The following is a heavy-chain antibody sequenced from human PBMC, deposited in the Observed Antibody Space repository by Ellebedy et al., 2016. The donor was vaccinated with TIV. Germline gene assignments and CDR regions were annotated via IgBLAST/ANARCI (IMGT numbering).Heavy chain of an antibody. D-gene: IGHD4-17*01. CDR2: AFYRSKWFI. V-gene: IGHV6-1*01. CDR1: GDSVSSNKAA. CDR3: TRGGYGDNVGKFEY. J-gene: IGHJ4*02. Sequence: SQTLSLTXXISGDSVSSNKAAWNWVRQSPSRGLEWLGRAFYRSKWFIDYAVSVRSRIAIDPDTSKNQVSLQLNSVTPDDSAVYYCTRGGYGDNVGKFEYWGQGTLVTVSS.